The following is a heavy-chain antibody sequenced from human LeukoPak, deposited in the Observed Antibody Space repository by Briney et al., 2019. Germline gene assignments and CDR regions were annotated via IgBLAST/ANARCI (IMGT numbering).Heavy chain of an antibody. CDR3: ARDYDHDSTLLDY. Sequence: GESLKISCRGSGYSFSTYWISWVRHTPGEGLEWMGRIHPSDSGTNYSPSFEGHVTFSADKSITTAYLQWTSLKASDTAIYFCARDYDHDSTLLDYWGRGTLVTVSS. D-gene: IGHD3-16*01. CDR2: IHPSDSGT. V-gene: IGHV5-10-1*01. J-gene: IGHJ4*02. CDR1: GYSFSTYW.